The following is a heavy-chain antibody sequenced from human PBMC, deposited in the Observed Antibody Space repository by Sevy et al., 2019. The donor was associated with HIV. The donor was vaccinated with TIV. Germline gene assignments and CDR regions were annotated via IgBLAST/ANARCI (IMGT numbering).Heavy chain of an antibody. Sequence: GGSLRLSCAASGFTFSSYGMHWVRQAPGKGLEWVAVISYDGSNKYYADSVKGRFTMSRDNSKNTLYLQMNSLRAEDTAVYYCAKERTVSYYYYGMDVWGQGTTVTVSS. CDR2: ISYDGSNK. D-gene: IGHD3-22*01. CDR1: GFTFSSYG. V-gene: IGHV3-30*18. CDR3: AKERTVSYYYYGMDV. J-gene: IGHJ6*02.